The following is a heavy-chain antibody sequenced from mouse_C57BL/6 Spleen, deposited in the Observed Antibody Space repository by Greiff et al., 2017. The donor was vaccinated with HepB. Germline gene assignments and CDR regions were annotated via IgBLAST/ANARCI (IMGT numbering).Heavy chain of an antibody. CDR2: IDPSDSET. Sequence: VQLQQPGAELVRPGSSVKLSCKASGYTFTSYWMHWVKQRPIQGLEWIGNIDPSDSETHYNQKFKDKATLTVDKSSSTAYMQLSSVTSEDSAVYCCERFYGGSSCAMDYWGQGTSVTVSS. J-gene: IGHJ4*01. D-gene: IGHD1-1*01. CDR1: GYTFTSYW. V-gene: IGHV1-52*01. CDR3: ERFYGGSSCAMDY.